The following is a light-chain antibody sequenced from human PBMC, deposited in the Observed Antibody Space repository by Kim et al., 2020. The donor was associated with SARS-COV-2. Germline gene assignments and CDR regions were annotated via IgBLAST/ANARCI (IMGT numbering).Light chain of an antibody. Sequence: DIQMTQSPSSLSASVGDRLTITCQASQDITNSFNWYQQKSGKAPKLLIYDTSNLEAGVPSRFSGSGFGTDFTFTISSLQPEDIATYYCQQYDSLPLTFGGGTKVDIK. CDR3: QQYDSLPLT. CDR1: QDITNS. J-gene: IGKJ4*01. V-gene: IGKV1-33*01. CDR2: DTS.